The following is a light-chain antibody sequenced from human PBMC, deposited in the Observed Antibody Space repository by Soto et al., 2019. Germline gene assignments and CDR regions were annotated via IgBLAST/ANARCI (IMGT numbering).Light chain of an antibody. Sequence: DIQITQSPSTLSASVGDRVTITCRASQSISSWLAWYQQKPGKAPKLPIYDASSLESGVPSRFRGSGSGTEFTLTISRLQPDDFETYYCQQYNSYPWTFGQGTKVDIK. J-gene: IGKJ1*01. CDR1: QSISSW. V-gene: IGKV1-5*01. CDR2: DAS. CDR3: QQYNSYPWT.